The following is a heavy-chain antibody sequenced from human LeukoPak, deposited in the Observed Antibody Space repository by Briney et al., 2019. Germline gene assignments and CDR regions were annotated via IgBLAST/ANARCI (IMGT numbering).Heavy chain of an antibody. Sequence: GGSLRLSCAASGFTFSSYDMSWVRQAPGKGLEWVSAISGSGDSTYYADSVKGRFTISRDNSKNTLYLQMNSLRAEDTAVYYCAKDVVRRQGSNYYYKDVWGKGTSVTVSS. V-gene: IGHV3-23*01. CDR1: GFTFSSYD. J-gene: IGHJ6*03. D-gene: IGHD2-15*01. CDR3: AKDVVRRQGSNYYYKDV. CDR2: ISGSGDST.